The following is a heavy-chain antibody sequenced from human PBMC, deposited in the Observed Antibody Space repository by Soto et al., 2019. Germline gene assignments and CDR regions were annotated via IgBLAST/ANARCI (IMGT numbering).Heavy chain of an antibody. J-gene: IGHJ6*04. CDR1: GYTFTSYG. D-gene: IGHD2-2*01. CDR2: ISAYNGNT. CDR3: ARTYVGYCSSTIFYGSRRAEMCMDV. Sequence: ASVKVYCKASGYTFTSYGISCVRQAPGQELEWMGWISAYNGNTNYAQKLQGRVTMTTDTSTSTAYMELRSLRSDDTAVYYCARTYVGYCSSTIFYGSRRAEMCMDVWDKAITGTVS. V-gene: IGHV1-18*01.